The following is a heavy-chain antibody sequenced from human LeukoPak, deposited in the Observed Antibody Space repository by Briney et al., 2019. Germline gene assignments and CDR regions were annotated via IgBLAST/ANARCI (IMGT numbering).Heavy chain of an antibody. V-gene: IGHV3-23*01. CDR2: ITGSGGSA. CDR3: AKEFRQLGHSWFDP. D-gene: IGHD6-6*01. CDR1: GFTFNSYA. Sequence: GGSLRLSCAASGFTFNSYAMSWVRQAPGKGLEWVSAITGSGGSAYYADSVKGRFTISRDNSKNTLYLQMNSLRAEDTAVYYCAKEFRQLGHSWFDPWGQGTLVTVSS. J-gene: IGHJ5*02.